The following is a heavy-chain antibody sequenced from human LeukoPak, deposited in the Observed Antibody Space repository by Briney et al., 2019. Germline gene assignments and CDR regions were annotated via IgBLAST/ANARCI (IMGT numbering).Heavy chain of an antibody. CDR3: AKTYYSSRAHYYYYYYMDV. Sequence: GGSLRLSCTASGFNFGDYGLSWVRQAPGKGLEWVSSISSSSSYIYYADSVKGRFTISRDNSKNTRYLQMNSLRAEDTAVYYCAKTYYSSRAHYYYYYYMDVWGKGTTVTISS. J-gene: IGHJ6*03. D-gene: IGHD3-10*01. CDR1: GFNFGDYG. CDR2: ISSSSSYI. V-gene: IGHV3-23*01.